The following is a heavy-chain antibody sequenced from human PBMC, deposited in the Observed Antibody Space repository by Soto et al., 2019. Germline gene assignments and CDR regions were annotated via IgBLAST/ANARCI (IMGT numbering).Heavy chain of an antibody. CDR2: IYYSGST. D-gene: IGHD6-19*01. V-gene: IGHV4-59*01. CDR1: GGSISSYY. CDR3: ARAPRGYSSGWYLGYYFDY. Sequence: QVQLQESGPGLVKPSETLSLTCTVSGGSISSYYWSWIRQPPGKGLEWIGYIYYSGSTNYNPSLKSRVTISVDTSKNQFSLKLRSVTAADTAVYYCARAPRGYSSGWYLGYYFDYWGQGTLVTVSS. J-gene: IGHJ4*02.